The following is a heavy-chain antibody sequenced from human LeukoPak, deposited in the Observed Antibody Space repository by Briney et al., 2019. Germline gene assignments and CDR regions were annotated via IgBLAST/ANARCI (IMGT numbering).Heavy chain of an antibody. J-gene: IGHJ2*01. CDR2: FDPEDGET. Sequence: ASVKVSCKDSGYTLTELSMHWVRQAPGKGLEWMGGFDPEDGETIYAQKFQGRVTMTEDTSTDTAYMELSSLRSEDTAVYYCATAQPWSPFWYFDLWGRGTLVTVSS. CDR3: ATAQPWSPFWYFDL. D-gene: IGHD5-18*01. CDR1: GYTLTELS. V-gene: IGHV1-24*01.